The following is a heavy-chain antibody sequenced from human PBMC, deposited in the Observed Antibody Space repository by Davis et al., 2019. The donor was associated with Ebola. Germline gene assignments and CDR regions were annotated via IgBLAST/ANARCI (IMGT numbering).Heavy chain of an antibody. CDR2: ISGYNDNT. Sequence: ASVKVSCKASGYSFTFYGISWVRQAPGQGLEWMGWISGYNDNTKYLQKFQGRVTMTTDTSTSTAYMELRSLRSDDTAVYYCARVLPGLAPRPYYFDYWGQGTLVTVSS. CDR3: ARVLPGLAPRPYYFDY. D-gene: IGHD6-6*01. V-gene: IGHV1-18*01. CDR1: GYSFTFYG. J-gene: IGHJ4*02.